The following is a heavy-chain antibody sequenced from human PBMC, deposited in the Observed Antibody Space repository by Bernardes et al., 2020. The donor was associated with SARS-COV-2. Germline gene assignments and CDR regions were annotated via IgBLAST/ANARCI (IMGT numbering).Heavy chain of an antibody. V-gene: IGHV1-18*01. J-gene: IGHJ6*02. CDR3: ARETRVTIFGVVNPNYYYYGMDV. Sequence: ASVKVSCKASGYTFTSYGISWVRQAPGQGLEWMGWISAYNGNTNYAQKLQGRVTMTTDTSTSTAYMELRSLRSDDTAVYYCARETRVTIFGVVNPNYYYYGMDVWGQGTTVTVSS. CDR1: GYTFTSYG. D-gene: IGHD3-3*01. CDR2: ISAYNGNT.